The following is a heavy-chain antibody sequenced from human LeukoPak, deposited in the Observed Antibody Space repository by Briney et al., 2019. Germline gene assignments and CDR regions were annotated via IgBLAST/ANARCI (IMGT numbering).Heavy chain of an antibody. D-gene: IGHD2-15*01. CDR1: GFIFSSYG. V-gene: IGHV3-30*03. CDR2: ISYDGRNQ. Sequence: PGGSLRLSCEASGFIFSSYGFHWVRQAPGKGLEWVTLISYDGRNQYYGQSVKGRFTISRDNAKNSLYLQMNSLRAEDTAVYYCARPSSGGPIYYYFMDVWGRGTTVTVSS. CDR3: ARPSSGGPIYYYFMDV. J-gene: IGHJ6*03.